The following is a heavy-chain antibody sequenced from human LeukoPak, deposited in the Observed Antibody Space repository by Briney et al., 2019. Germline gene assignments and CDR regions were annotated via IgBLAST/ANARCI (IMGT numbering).Heavy chain of an antibody. D-gene: IGHD3-16*01. Sequence: GGSLRLSCAASGFTFSSYSMNWVCQAPGKGLEWVSSISSSSSYIYYADSVKGRFTISRDNAKNSLYLQMNSLRGEDTAVYYCAREGLHNYMDVWGKGTTVTVSS. CDR2: ISSSSSYI. J-gene: IGHJ6*03. CDR3: AREGLHNYMDV. V-gene: IGHV3-21*01. CDR1: GFTFSSYS.